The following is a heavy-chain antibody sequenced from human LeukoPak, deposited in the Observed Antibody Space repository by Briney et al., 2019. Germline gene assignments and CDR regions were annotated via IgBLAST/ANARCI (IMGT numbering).Heavy chain of an antibody. J-gene: IGHJ3*02. D-gene: IGHD2-15*01. CDR3: AKAHCSGGCNPGAFDI. Sequence: PGGSLRLSCAASGFTFSNYAMSWVRRAPGKGLEWVSSVRDSGERVDYADSVKGRFTLSRDNSKNTLDLQMNNLRAEDTAVYYCAKAHCSGGCNPGAFDIWGQGTMVTVSS. CDR2: VRDSGERV. CDR1: GFTFSNYA. V-gene: IGHV3-23*01.